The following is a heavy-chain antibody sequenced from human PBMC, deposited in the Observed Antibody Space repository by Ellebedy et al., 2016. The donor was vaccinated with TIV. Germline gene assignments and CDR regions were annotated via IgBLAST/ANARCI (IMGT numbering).Heavy chain of an antibody. CDR1: GGSISSDY. Sequence: SETLSLTCTVSGGSISSDYWSWIRQPPGKGLEWIGYIYYNGSSNYNPSLKSRVSISVDTSKNRFSLQLSSVTAADTAVYYCARDCGGDYDILTGYYYYYWFDPWGQGTLVTVSS. CDR3: ARDCGGDYDILTGYYYYYWFDP. CDR2: IYYNGSS. J-gene: IGHJ5*02. V-gene: IGHV4-59*01. D-gene: IGHD3-9*01.